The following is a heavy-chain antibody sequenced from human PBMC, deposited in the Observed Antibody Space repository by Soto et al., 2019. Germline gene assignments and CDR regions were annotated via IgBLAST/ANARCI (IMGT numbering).Heavy chain of an antibody. CDR1: GGSFSGYY. CDR3: ARGDYDFWSGAVAFDY. V-gene: IGHV4-34*01. J-gene: IGHJ4*02. CDR2: INHSGST. Sequence: SETLSLTCAVYGGSFSGYYWSWIRQPPGKGLEWIGEINHSGSTNYNPSLKSRVTISVDTSKNQFSLKLSSVTAADTAVYYCARGDYDFWSGAVAFDYWGQGTLVTVSS. D-gene: IGHD3-3*01.